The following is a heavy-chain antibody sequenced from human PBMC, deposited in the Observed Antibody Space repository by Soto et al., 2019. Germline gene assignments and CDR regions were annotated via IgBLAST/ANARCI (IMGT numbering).Heavy chain of an antibody. D-gene: IGHD1-26*01. J-gene: IGHJ5*02. CDR2: IHLRGRV. CDR3: ARTPTRGASAWLDP. V-gene: IGHV4-34*01. Sequence: QVQLQQWGSGLLKPSETLSLTCAIYGGSFSDYYWHWIRQAPGKGLEWIGEIHLRGRVNFTPSLRSRATLSMDTSKNQFFLTLRSVTAADTAVYYCARTPTRGASAWLDPWGRGNLVTVSS. CDR1: GGSFSDYY.